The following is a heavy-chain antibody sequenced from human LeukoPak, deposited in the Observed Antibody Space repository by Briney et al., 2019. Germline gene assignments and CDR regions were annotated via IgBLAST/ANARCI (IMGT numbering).Heavy chain of an antibody. CDR3: ARAAADGSGILWY. J-gene: IGHJ4*02. Sequence: PGGSLRLSCAASGFTLSSYWMHWVRQAPGKGLVWVSRINSDGSSTNYADSVKGRFTISRDNAKNTLYLQMNSLRAEDTAVYYCARAAADGSGILWYWGQGTLVTVSS. CDR2: INSDGSST. D-gene: IGHD3-10*01. CDR1: GFTLSSYW. V-gene: IGHV3-74*01.